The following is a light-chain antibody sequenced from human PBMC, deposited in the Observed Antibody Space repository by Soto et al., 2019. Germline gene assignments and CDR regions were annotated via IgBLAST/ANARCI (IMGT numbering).Light chain of an antibody. Sequence: EIVLTQPPGTLSLSPGERATLSCRASQSFTSTSLAWYQQKPGQAPRLLISGASRRAAGIPDRFSGSGSGTDFTLTISRLESEDIAVYYCQQYDSSPRTFGQGTRVEIK. V-gene: IGKV3-20*01. CDR2: GAS. J-gene: IGKJ1*01. CDR1: QSFTSTS. CDR3: QQYDSSPRT.